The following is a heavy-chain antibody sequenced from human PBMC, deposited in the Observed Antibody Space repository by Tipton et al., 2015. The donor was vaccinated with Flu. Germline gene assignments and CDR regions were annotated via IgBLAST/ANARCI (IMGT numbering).Heavy chain of an antibody. CDR1: GYTFTSYG. CDR3: ARENYYDSSGYYYYLDY. V-gene: IGHV1-18*01. J-gene: IGHJ4*02. Sequence: QLVQSGAEVKKPGASGKVSCKASGYTFTSYGISWVRQAPGQGLEWMGWISAYNGNTNYAQKLQGRVTMTTDTSTSTAYMELRSLRSDDTAVYYCARENYYDSSGYYYYLDYWGQGTLVTVSS. D-gene: IGHD3-22*01. CDR2: ISAYNGNT.